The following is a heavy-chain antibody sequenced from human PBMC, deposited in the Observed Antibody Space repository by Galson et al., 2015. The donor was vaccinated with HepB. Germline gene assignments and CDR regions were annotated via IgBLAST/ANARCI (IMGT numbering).Heavy chain of an antibody. J-gene: IGHJ6*03. CDR1: GYSFTDYY. V-gene: IGHV1-2*06. CDR2: IKPNSGVT. Sequence: SVKVSCKASGYSFTDYYLHWVRQAPGQGLEWMGRIKPNSGVTNYAQKFQGRVNMTRDTSVSTASMELSSLRSDDTAVYYCARGRAFGSITLFGVVIKPIPDYYYMDVWGKGTTVIVSS. CDR3: ARGRAFGSITLFGVVIKPIPDYYYMDV. D-gene: IGHD3-3*01.